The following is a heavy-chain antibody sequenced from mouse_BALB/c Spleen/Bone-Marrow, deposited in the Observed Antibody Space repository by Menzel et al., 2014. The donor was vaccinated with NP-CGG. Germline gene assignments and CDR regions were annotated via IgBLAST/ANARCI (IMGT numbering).Heavy chain of an antibody. J-gene: IGHJ3*01. D-gene: IGHD2-1*01. CDR3: ASPSDGNPFAY. CDR2: IDPSDSET. V-gene: IGHV1S126*01. Sequence: VKLMESGPQLVRPGASVKISCKASGYSFXSYWMHWVKQRPGQGLEWIGMIDPSDSETRLNQKFKDKATLTVDKSSSTAYMQLSSPTSEDSAVYYCASPSDGNPFAYWGQGTLVTVSA. CDR1: GYSFXSYW.